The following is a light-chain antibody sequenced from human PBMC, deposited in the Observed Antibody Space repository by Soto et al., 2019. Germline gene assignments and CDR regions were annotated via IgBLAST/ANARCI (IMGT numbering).Light chain of an antibody. CDR1: QSVSNNY. J-gene: IGKJ1*01. CDR2: GAS. CDR3: QQYGSSPTWT. Sequence: ESVLTQSPGTLSLSPGERATLSCRASQSVSNNYLAWYQQKPGQAPRLLIYGASTRATGIPDRFSGSGSGTDFTLTISRLEPEDSAVYYCQQYGSSPTWTFDQGTKVDIK. V-gene: IGKV3-20*01.